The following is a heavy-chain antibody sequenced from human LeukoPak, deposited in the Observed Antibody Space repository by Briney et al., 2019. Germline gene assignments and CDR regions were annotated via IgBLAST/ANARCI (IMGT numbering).Heavy chain of an antibody. CDR1: GGSINNYF. CDR2: VYHIGST. CDR3: ARGRRDGSYYFDY. J-gene: IGHJ4*02. V-gene: IGHV4-59*01. Sequence: PSETLSLTCTVSGGSINNYFWSWIRQPPGKGLEWIGYVYHIGSTNYNPSLKSQFTISIETSRNQFSLSLTSVTAADTAMYYCARGRRDGSYYFDYWGQGTSVTVSS.